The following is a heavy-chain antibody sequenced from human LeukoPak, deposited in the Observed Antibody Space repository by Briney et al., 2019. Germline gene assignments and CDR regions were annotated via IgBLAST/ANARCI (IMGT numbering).Heavy chain of an antibody. J-gene: IGHJ4*02. Sequence: ASVKVSCKASGYTFTSYYMHWVRQTPGQGLEWMGIINPSGGSTSYAQKFQGRVTMTRDTSTSTVYMELSSLRSEDTAVYYCARGYSSSGRPAGLDYWGQGTLVTVSS. CDR2: INPSGGST. D-gene: IGHD6-13*01. CDR3: ARGYSSSGRPAGLDY. V-gene: IGHV1-46*01. CDR1: GYTFTSYY.